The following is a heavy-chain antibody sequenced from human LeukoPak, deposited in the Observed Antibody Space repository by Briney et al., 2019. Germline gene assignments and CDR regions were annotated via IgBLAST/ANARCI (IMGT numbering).Heavy chain of an antibody. V-gene: IGHV1-2*02. Sequence: ASVKVSCKASGYTFTGYYMHWVRQAPGQGLEWMGWINPNSGGTNYAQKFQGRVTMTRDTSISTAYMELSRLRSDDTAVYYCARALTIFGVPTGMDVWGKGTTVTVSS. D-gene: IGHD3-3*01. CDR1: GYTFTGYY. CDR2: INPNSGGT. CDR3: ARALTIFGVPTGMDV. J-gene: IGHJ6*04.